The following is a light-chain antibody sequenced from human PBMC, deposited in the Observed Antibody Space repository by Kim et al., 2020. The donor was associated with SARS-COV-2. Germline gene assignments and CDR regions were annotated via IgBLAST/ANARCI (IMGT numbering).Light chain of an antibody. CDR1: SLRSYY. CDR2: GKN. J-gene: IGLJ1*01. Sequence: LGQKVRITCQGDSLRSYYASWYQQKPGQAPVLVIYGKNNRPSGIPGRFSGSSSGNTASLTITGAQAEDEADYYCNSRDSSGNHHYVFGTGTKVTVL. V-gene: IGLV3-19*01. CDR3: NSRDSSGNHHYV.